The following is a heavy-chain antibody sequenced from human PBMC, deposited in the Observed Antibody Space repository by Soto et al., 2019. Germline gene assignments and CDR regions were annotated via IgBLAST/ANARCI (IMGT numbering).Heavy chain of an antibody. J-gene: IGHJ4*02. CDR1: GYSFISYA. CDR3: AREMISATFFDY. CDR2: ISAYNGDT. V-gene: IGHV1-18*01. Sequence: QVQLVQSGAEVKKPGASVKVSCKASGYSFISYAITWVRQAPGQGLEWMGWISAYNGDTNYAQKLQGRVTMTTDTSTSTAYLELRSLRSDDTAVYYRAREMISATFFDYWGQGTLVTVSS. D-gene: IGHD3-22*01.